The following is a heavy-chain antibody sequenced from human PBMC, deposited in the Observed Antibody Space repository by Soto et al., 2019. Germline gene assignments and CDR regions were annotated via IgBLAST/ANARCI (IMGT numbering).Heavy chain of an antibody. CDR2: ISYDGSNK. CDR3: ARVPSPWAAAAPDF. Sequence: GGSLRLSCAASGFTFSSYAMHWVRQAPGKGLEWVAVISYDGSNKYYADSVKGRFIISRDNSKNTLYLQMNSLRAEDTAVYYCARVPSPWAAAAPDFWGQGTTVTVSS. J-gene: IGHJ6*02. CDR1: GFTFSSYA. V-gene: IGHV3-30-3*01. D-gene: IGHD6-13*01.